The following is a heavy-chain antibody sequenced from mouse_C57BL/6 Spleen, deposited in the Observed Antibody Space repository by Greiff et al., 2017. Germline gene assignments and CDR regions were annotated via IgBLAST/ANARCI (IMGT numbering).Heavy chain of an antibody. CDR2: ISYDGSN. V-gene: IGHV3-6*01. CDR3: ARVYDYVFAY. D-gene: IGHD2-4*01. Sequence: EVQLQESGPGLVKPSQSLSLTCSVTGYSITSGYYWNWIRQFPGNKLEWMGYISYDGSNNYNPSLKNRISITRDTSKNQFFLKLNSVTTEDTATYYCARVYDYVFAYWGQGTLVTVSA. J-gene: IGHJ3*01. CDR1: GYSITSGYY.